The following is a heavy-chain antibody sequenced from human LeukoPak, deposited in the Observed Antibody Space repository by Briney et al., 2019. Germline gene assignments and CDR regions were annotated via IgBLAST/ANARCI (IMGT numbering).Heavy chain of an antibody. Sequence: GASVKVSCKASGYTFAAYYMYWVRQAPGQGLEWMGWINTNTGNPTYAQGFTGRFVFSLDTSVSTAYLQISSLKAEDTAVYYCARAVADPTGYFQHWGQGTLVTVSS. CDR1: GYTFAAYY. D-gene: IGHD6-19*01. J-gene: IGHJ1*01. CDR2: INTNTGNP. CDR3: ARAVADPTGYFQH. V-gene: IGHV7-4-1*02.